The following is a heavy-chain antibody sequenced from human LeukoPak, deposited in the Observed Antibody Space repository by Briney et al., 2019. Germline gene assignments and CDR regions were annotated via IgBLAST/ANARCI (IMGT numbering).Heavy chain of an antibody. V-gene: IGHV3-72*01. D-gene: IGHD3-22*01. CDR3: AREVGWSYYYDSSGYVRAFDY. J-gene: IGHJ4*02. Sequence: GGSLRLSCAASGFTFSDHYMDWVRQAPGKGLEWVGRTRNKANNYTTEYAASVKGRFTISRDDSKNSLYLQMNSLKTEDTAVYYCAREVGWSYYYDSSGYVRAFDYWGQGTLVTVSS. CDR1: GFTFSDHY. CDR2: TRNKANNYTT.